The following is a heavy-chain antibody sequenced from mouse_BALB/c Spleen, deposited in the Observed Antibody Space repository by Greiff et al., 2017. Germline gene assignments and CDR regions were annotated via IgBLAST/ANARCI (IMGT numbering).Heavy chain of an antibody. D-gene: IGHD2-3*01. CDR3: ERDDGYCFDD. V-gene: IGHV7-3*02. CDR2: IRNIANGYTT. Sequence: DVHLVESGGGLVQPGGSLRLSCATSGFTFTDYYMSWVRQPPGKALEWLGFIRNIANGYTTEYSVSVKGRFTISRDNYQSILYLQRNTLRDEDSATYYGERDDGYCFDDWGQGTTLTVSS. J-gene: IGHJ2*01. CDR1: GFTFTDYY.